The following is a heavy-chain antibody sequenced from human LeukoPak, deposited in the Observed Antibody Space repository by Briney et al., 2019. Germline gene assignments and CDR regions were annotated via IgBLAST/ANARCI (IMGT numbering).Heavy chain of an antibody. CDR3: ARAWGSAPGDY. D-gene: IGHD3-16*01. CDR1: GFTFSGYE. Sequence: QPGGSLRLSCAASGFTFSGYEMNWVRQAPGKGLEWVSYISSRGSTIYYADSVKGRVTISRDNAKNSLYLQMNSLRADDTAVYYCARAWGSAPGDYWGQGTLVTVSS. CDR2: ISSRGSTI. V-gene: IGHV3-48*03. J-gene: IGHJ4*02.